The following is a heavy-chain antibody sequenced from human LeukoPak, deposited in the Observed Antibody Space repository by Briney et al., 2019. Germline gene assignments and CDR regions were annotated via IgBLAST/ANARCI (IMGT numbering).Heavy chain of an antibody. J-gene: IGHJ4*02. CDR1: GYIFTGHY. CDR3: ARDWPNDITGA. Sequence: ASVKVSCKASGYIFTGHYMNWVRQAPGQGLEWMGRINPKTGGTNFAQNFQGRVTMTRDTSISTGYMELTRLRPDDTAVYYCARDWPNDITGAWGLGTLVTVSS. CDR2: INPKTGGT. D-gene: IGHD3-22*01. V-gene: IGHV1-2*06.